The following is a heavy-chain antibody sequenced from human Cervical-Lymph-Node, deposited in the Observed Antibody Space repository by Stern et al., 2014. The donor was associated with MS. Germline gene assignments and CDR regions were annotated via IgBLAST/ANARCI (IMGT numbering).Heavy chain of an antibody. Sequence: EVQLVQSGAEVKKPGESLKISCEASGYLFDDYWIGWVRQMSGRGLELVAIIFPRDSNTRYSPSVQGPVTLSDDKSIRTAYFHRSSLKAADPAMYCGARSPATPSGYDRFDYWGQGALVTVSS. J-gene: IGHJ4*02. V-gene: IGHV5-51*03. CDR2: IFPRDSNT. D-gene: IGHD5-12*01. CDR3: ARSPATPSGYDRFDY. CDR1: GYLFDDYW.